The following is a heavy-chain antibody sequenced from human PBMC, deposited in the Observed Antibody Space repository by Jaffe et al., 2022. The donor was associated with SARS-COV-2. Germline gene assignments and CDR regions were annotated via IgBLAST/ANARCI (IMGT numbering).Heavy chain of an antibody. CDR3: ARDLPYYDILTGYLDY. V-gene: IGHV3-30*04. J-gene: IGHJ4*02. Sequence: QVQLVESGGGVVQPGRSLRLSCAASGFTFSSYAMHWVRQAPGKGLEWVAVISYDGSNKYYADSVKGRFTISRDNSKNTLYLQMNSLRAEDTAVYYCARDLPYYDILTGYLDYWGQGTLVTVSS. CDR1: GFTFSSYA. D-gene: IGHD3-9*01. CDR2: ISYDGSNK.